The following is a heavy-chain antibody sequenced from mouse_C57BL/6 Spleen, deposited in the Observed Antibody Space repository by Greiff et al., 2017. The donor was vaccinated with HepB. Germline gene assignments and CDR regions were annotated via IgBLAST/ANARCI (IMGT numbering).Heavy chain of an antibody. D-gene: IGHD4-1*01. CDR3: ARRLGLEYFDY. CDR2: IYPGDGDT. CDR1: GYAFSSSW. V-gene: IGHV1-82*01. J-gene: IGHJ2*01. Sequence: QVQLQQSGPELVKPGASVKISCKASGYAFSSSWMNWVKQRPGKGLEWIGRIYPGDGDTNYNGKFKGKATLTSDKSSSTAYMQLSSLTSEDSAVYFCARRLGLEYFDYWGQGTTLTVSS.